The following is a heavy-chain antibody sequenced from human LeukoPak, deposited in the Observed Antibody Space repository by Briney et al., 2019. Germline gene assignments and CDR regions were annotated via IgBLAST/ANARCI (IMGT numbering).Heavy chain of an antibody. Sequence: GGSLRLSCAASGFTFSSYAMSWVRQAPGKGREWVSAISGSGGSTYYADSVKGRFTISRDNSKNTLYLQMNSLRAEDTAVYYCAKAPVDCSGGSCYSYYFDYWGQGTLVTVSS. V-gene: IGHV3-23*01. CDR2: ISGSGGST. J-gene: IGHJ4*02. CDR3: AKAPVDCSGGSCYSYYFDY. CDR1: GFTFSSYA. D-gene: IGHD2-15*01.